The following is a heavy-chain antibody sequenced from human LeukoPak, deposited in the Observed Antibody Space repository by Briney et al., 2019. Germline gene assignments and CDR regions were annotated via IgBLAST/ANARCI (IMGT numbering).Heavy chain of an antibody. CDR1: GFTFSSYG. D-gene: IGHD2-15*01. CDR2: ISYDGSNK. J-gene: IGHJ4*02. V-gene: IGHV3-30*18. CDR3: AKDCSGGSRLDY. Sequence: GRSLRLSCAASGFTFSSYGMHRVRQAPGKGLEWVAVISYDGSNKYYADSVKGRFTISRDNSKNTLYLQMNSLRAEDTAVYYCAKDCSGGSRLDYWGQGTLVTVSS.